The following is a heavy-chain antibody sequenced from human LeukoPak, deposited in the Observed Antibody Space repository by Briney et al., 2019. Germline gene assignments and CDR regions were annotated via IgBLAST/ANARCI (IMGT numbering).Heavy chain of an antibody. Sequence: GGSLRLSCAASGFTLSKHPMYWVRQAPGKGLEWVSSLSDTGDSRHYADSVKGRITISRDSARSALYLQMNSLRAEDTAVYYCAKGDCASGSCYFDDWGQGSQVTVSS. CDR1: GFTLSKHP. V-gene: IGHV3-23*01. D-gene: IGHD2-8*01. CDR2: LSDTGDSR. J-gene: IGHJ4*02. CDR3: AKGDCASGSCYFDD.